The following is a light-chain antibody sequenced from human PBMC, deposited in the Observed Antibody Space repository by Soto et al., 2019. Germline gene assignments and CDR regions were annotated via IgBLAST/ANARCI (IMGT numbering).Light chain of an antibody. V-gene: IGKV3-15*01. CDR1: QSVSSN. CDR3: QQYNDWPQT. J-gene: IGKJ1*01. CDR2: GAS. Sequence: EIVMTQSPATLSVSPGERVTLSCRASQSVSSNLAWYQHKPGQAPRLVIYGASTRATGIPARFSGSGSGTEFTLAISSLQSADFAVYYCQQYNDWPQTFGQGTKVEIK.